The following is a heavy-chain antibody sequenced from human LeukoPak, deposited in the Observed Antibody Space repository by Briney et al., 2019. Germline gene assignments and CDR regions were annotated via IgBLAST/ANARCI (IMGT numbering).Heavy chain of an antibody. Sequence: SETLSLTCTVSGGSISSSSYYWGWIRQPPGKGLEWIGSIYYSGSTYYNPSLKSRVTISVDTSKNQFSLKLSSVTAADTAVYYCARDSRRRTIVTAFDIWGQGTMVTVSS. V-gene: IGHV4-39*07. CDR2: IYYSGST. D-gene: IGHD1-26*01. CDR3: ARDSRRRTIVTAFDI. CDR1: GGSISSSSYY. J-gene: IGHJ3*02.